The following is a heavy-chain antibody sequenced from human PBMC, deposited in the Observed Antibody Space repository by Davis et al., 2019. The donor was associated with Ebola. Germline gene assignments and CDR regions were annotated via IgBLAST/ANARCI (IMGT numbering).Heavy chain of an antibody. J-gene: IGHJ5*02. CDR2: ISAYNGNT. V-gene: IGHV1-18*01. D-gene: IGHD5-12*01. Sequence: ASVTVSCKASGYTFTSNGISWVRQPPGQRPEWMGWISAYNGNTNYAQKLQGRVTMTTDTSTSTAYMELRSLRSDDTAVYYCAREYPITWFDPWGQGTLVTVSS. CDR3: AREYPITWFDP. CDR1: GYTFTSNG.